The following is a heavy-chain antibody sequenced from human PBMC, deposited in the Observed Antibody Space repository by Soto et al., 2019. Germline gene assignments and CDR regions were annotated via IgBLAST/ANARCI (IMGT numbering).Heavy chain of an antibody. D-gene: IGHD3-3*01. CDR1: GGSISSGDYY. V-gene: IGHV4-30-4*01. Sequence: QVQLQESGPGLVKPSQTLSLTCTVSGGSISSGDYYWSWIRQPPGKGLEWIGYIYYSGSTYYNPSRNIRVTISVDPSKNQFSLKLSAVTAADTAVYYCAGTLRFLEWLYDYYGMDVWGQGTTVTVSS. CDR2: IYYSGST. CDR3: AGTLRFLEWLYDYYGMDV. J-gene: IGHJ6*02.